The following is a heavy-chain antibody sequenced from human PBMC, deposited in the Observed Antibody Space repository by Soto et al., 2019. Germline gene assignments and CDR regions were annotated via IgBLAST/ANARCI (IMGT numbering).Heavy chain of an antibody. V-gene: IGHV3-11*01. J-gene: IGHJ4*02. CDR1: RFTFNDYS. CDR3: ARDGLFGEFNFEY. Sequence: VQLVESGGALVQPGGSLRLSCAVSRFTFNDYSMAWFRQVPGKGLEWLAHISDTGSSGYYADSVKGRFTISRDNAKNSLHLQMNSLRAQDPAVYYGARDGLFGEFNFEYWGQGTLVTVSS. CDR2: ISDTGSSG. D-gene: IGHD3-10*01.